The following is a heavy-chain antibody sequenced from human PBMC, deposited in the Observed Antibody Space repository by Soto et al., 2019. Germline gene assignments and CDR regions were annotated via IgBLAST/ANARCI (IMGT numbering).Heavy chain of an antibody. V-gene: IGHV3-23*01. CDR3: ARDPPATRHGMDV. Sequence: PGGSLRLSCAASGFICSSYDMSWVRQAPGKGLEWVSTILVSDSTHYADSVRGRFTISRDNSKNTLYLQMKSLRAEDTAVYYCARDPPATRHGMDVWGQGTTVTVSS. CDR2: ILVSDST. CDR1: GFICSSYD. J-gene: IGHJ6*02.